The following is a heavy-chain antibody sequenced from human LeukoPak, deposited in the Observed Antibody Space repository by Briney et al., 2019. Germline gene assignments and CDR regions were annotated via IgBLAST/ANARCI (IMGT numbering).Heavy chain of an antibody. V-gene: IGHV3-48*02. J-gene: IGHJ4*02. CDR3: ARANGYSSGY. Sequence: PGGSLRLSCAASGFTVSGNFMSWVRQAPGKGLEWVSYISSGSSTIYYADSVKGRFTISRDNAKNSLYLQMHSLRDEDTAVYYCARANGYSSGYWGQGTLVTVSS. D-gene: IGHD6-19*01. CDR1: GFTVSGNF. CDR2: ISSGSSTI.